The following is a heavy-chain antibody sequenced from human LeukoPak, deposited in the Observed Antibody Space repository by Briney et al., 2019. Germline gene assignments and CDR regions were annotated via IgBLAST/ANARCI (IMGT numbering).Heavy chain of an antibody. D-gene: IGHD3-16*02. J-gene: IGHJ5*02. CDR3: ARDFIDYDYVWGSYRENWFDP. Sequence: ASVKVSCKASGYTFTGYYMHWVRQAPGQGLEWMGRISPNSGGTNYAQKFQGRVTMTRDTSISTAYMELSRLRSDDTAVYYCARDFIDYDYVWGSYRENWFDPWGQGTLVTVSS. V-gene: IGHV1-2*06. CDR1: GYTFTGYY. CDR2: ISPNSGGT.